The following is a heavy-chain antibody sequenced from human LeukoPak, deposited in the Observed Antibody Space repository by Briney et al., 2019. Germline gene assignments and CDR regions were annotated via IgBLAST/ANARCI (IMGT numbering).Heavy chain of an antibody. J-gene: IGHJ6*02. Sequence: GGSLRLSCAASGFTFSSYAMSWVRQAPGKGLEWVSSISGSGGRTYDADSVKGRFTISRDNSKNTLYLQMNSLRVEDTAVYYCAKGRRCSSTSCYSGKYYYYYGMDVWGQGTTVTVSS. D-gene: IGHD2-2*01. CDR3: AKGRRCSSTSCYSGKYYYYYGMDV. CDR2: ISGSGGRT. CDR1: GFTFSSYA. V-gene: IGHV3-23*01.